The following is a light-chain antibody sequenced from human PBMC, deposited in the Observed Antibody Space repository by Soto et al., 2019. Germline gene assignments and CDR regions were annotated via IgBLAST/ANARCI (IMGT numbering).Light chain of an antibody. CDR1: QGISNY. CDR2: AAS. CDR3: QKYNSAPRT. Sequence: DIQMTQSPSSLSASVGDRVTITCRASQGISNYLAWYQQKPGKVPKLLLYAASTLHSGVPSRCSGSGSGTDFTLTISSLQPEDVATYYCQKYNSAPRTFGQGTKVEIK. J-gene: IGKJ1*01. V-gene: IGKV1-27*01.